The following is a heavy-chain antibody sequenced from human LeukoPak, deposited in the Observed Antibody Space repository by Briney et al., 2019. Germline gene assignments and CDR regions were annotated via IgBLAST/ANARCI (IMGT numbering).Heavy chain of an antibody. CDR1: GGSISSYY. CDR2: IYYSGST. D-gene: IGHD6-13*01. V-gene: IGHV4-59*08. J-gene: IGHJ4*02. Sequence: SETLSLTCTVSGGSISSYYWSWIRQPPGKGLEWVWYIYYSGSTNYNPSLKSRVTISVDTSKNHFSLKRSSVAAADTAVYYCARGEQLIYYWGQGTLVTVSS. CDR3: ARGEQLIYY.